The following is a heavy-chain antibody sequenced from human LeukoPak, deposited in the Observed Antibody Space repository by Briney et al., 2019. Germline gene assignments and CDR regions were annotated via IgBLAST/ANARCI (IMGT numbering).Heavy chain of an antibody. Sequence: GESPKISCKGSGYTFPNFWIGWVRQMPGKGLEWMGIIYPSDSDTRYSPSFQGQVTISADKSITTAYLQWDSLKASDTAIYYCAIGELIDCFDFWGQGTLVTVSS. D-gene: IGHD2-21*01. CDR3: AIGELIDCFDF. V-gene: IGHV5-51*01. CDR2: IYPSDSDT. J-gene: IGHJ4*02. CDR1: GYTFPNFW.